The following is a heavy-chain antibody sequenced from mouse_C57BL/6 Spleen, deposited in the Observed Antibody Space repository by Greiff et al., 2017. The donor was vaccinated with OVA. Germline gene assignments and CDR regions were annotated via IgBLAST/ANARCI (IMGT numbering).Heavy chain of an antibody. CDR2: IYPGSGST. D-gene: IGHD1-1*01. Sequence: QVQLQQPGAELVKPGASVTMSCKASGYTFTSYWITWVKQRPGQGLEWIGDIYPGSGSTNYNEKFKSKATLTVDTSSSTSYMQLSSLTSEDSAVYYCARDYGSSQGYFDVWGTGTTVTVSS. CDR3: ARDYGSSQGYFDV. V-gene: IGHV1-55*01. J-gene: IGHJ1*03. CDR1: GYTFTSYW.